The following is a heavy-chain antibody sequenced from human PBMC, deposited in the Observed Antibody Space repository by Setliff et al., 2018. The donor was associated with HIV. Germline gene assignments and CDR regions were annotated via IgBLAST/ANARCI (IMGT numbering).Heavy chain of an antibody. CDR3: AKGGPGSSWLGGWFDP. CDR1: GGSISSYY. Sequence: SETLSLTCNVSGGSISSYYWSWLRQPPGKRFEWIGYIYYTGSTDYNPSLKSRVTISMDTSKNQFSLKLNSLSAADTAVYYCAKGGPGSSWLGGWFDPWGQGTLVTVSS. J-gene: IGHJ5*02. D-gene: IGHD6-13*01. CDR2: IYYTGST. V-gene: IGHV4-59*01.